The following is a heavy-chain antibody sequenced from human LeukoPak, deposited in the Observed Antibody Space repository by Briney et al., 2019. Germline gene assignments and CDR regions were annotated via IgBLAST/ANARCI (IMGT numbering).Heavy chain of an antibody. D-gene: IGHD3-9*01. CDR3: ARAPYYDILTPDY. J-gene: IGHJ4*02. Sequence: GGSLRLSCAASGFTVSSNYMSWVRRAPGKGLEWVSVIYSGGSTYYADSVKGRFTISRDNSKNTLYLQMNSLRAEDTAVYYCARAPYYDILTPDYWGQGTLVTVSS. CDR1: GFTVSSNY. CDR2: IYSGGST. V-gene: IGHV3-53*01.